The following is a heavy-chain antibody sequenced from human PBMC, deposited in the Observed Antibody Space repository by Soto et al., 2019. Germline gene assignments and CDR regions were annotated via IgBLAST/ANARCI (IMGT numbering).Heavy chain of an antibody. V-gene: IGHV4-30-4*01. CDR3: ARSGGVDY. Sequence: QVQLQESGPGLVKPSQTLSLTCTVSGGSISSGDYYWSWIRQPPGKGLEWIGYILYSGTTNYNPSLERRLTISVDASKIHFSLKLTSVTAADSAVYYCARSGGVDYWGRGTLVTVSS. J-gene: IGHJ4*02. D-gene: IGHD2-15*01. CDR1: GGSISSGDYY. CDR2: ILYSGTT.